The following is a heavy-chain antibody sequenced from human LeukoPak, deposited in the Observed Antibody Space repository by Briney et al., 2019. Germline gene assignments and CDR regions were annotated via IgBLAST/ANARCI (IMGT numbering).Heavy chain of an antibody. D-gene: IGHD1-26*01. CDR3: ARGPPSRYSGSSFDY. CDR2: INAGNGNT. V-gene: IGHV1-3*01. Sequence: ASVKVSCKASGYTFTSYAMHWVRQAPGQGLEWMGWINAGNGNTKYSQKFQGRVTITRDTSASTAYMELSSLRSEDTAVYYCARGPPSRYSGSSFDYWGQGTLVTVSS. J-gene: IGHJ4*02. CDR1: GYTFTSYA.